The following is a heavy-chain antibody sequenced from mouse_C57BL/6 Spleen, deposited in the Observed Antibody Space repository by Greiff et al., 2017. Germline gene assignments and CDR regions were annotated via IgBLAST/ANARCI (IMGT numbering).Heavy chain of an antibody. CDR2: INPNNDSP. J-gene: IGHJ2*01. CDR1: GYTFTDYN. CDR3: AGKGIIG. V-gene: IGHV1-22*01. D-gene: IGHD5-2*01. Sequence: EVQLQQSGPELVKPGASVKMSCKASGYTFTDYNMHWVKQCHGKSLEWIGYINPNNDSPSYNQKIKGKATLTINKSASTAYMELRNLTAKDSAVYYCAGKGIIGWGQGTTLTVSS.